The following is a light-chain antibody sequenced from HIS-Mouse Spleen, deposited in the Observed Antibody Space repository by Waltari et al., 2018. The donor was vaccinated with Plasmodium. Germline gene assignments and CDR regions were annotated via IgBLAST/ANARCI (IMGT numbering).Light chain of an antibody. J-gene: IGKJ4*01. Sequence: AIQLTQSPSSLSASVGGRVPITCRASQGISSALAWYQQKPGKAPKLLTYGASSLESGVPSRFSGSGSGTDFTLTISSLQPEDFAAYYCQQFNSYPLTFGGGTKVEIK. V-gene: IGKV1-13*02. CDR2: GAS. CDR1: QGISSA. CDR3: QQFNSYPLT.